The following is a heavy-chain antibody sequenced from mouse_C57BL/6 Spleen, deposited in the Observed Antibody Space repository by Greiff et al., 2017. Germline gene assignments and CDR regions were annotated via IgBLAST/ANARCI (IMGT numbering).Heavy chain of an antibody. Sequence: QVQLKQSGAELARPGASVKMSCKASGYTFTSYTMHWVKQRPGQGLEWIGYINPSSGYTKYNQTFKDKATFTVDKSSSTAYMQLSSLTSEDSAVYYGTRSTDQANDIAYWGQGTLVTVSA. CDR2: INPSSGYT. V-gene: IGHV1-4*01. CDR3: TRSTDQANDIAY. D-gene: IGHD3-2*02. J-gene: IGHJ3*01. CDR1: GYTFTSYT.